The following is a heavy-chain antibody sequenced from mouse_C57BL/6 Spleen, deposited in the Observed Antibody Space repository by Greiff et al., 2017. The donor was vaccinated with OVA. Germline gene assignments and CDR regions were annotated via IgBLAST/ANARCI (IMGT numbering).Heavy chain of an antibody. Sequence: EVQLQQSGPELVKPGASVKISCKASGYMFTDYYMNWVKQSHGKSLEWIGDINPNNGGTSYNQKFKGKATLTVDKSSSTAYMELRSLTSEDSAVYYCARERDDQAWFAYWGQGTLVTVSA. CDR2: INPNNGGT. D-gene: IGHD2-14*01. CDR3: ARERDDQAWFAY. CDR1: GYMFTDYY. V-gene: IGHV1-26*01. J-gene: IGHJ3*01.